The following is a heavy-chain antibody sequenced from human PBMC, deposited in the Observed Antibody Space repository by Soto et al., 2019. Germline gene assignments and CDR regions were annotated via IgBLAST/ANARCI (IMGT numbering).Heavy chain of an antibody. D-gene: IGHD2-21*02. Sequence: GGSLRLSCAASGFTFDDYAMHWVRQAPGKGLERVSGISWNSGSIGYADSVKGRFTISRDNAKNSLYLQMNSLRAEDTALYYFAKDEGDGPNNWFDPWGQGTLVTDSS. V-gene: IGHV3-9*01. CDR3: AKDEGDGPNNWFDP. CDR1: GFTFDDYA. J-gene: IGHJ5*01. CDR2: ISWNSGSI.